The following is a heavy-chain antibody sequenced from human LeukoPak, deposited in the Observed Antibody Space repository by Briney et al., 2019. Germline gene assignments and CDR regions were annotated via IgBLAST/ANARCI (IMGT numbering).Heavy chain of an antibody. CDR2: INPSGGST. CDR1: GYTFTSYY. CDR3: ARVRSIAVAGPYWYFDL. D-gene: IGHD6-19*01. J-gene: IGHJ2*01. Sequence: ASVKVSCKASGYTFTSYYMHWARQAPGQGLEWMGIINPSGGSTSYAQKFQGRVTMTRDTSTSTVYMELSSLRSEDTAVYYCARVRSIAVAGPYWYFDLWGRGTLVTVSS. V-gene: IGHV1-46*01.